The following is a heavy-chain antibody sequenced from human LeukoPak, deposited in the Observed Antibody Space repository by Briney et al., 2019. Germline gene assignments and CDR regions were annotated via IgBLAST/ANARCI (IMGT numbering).Heavy chain of an antibody. CDR2: IRSKAYGGTT. CDR1: GFTFGDYA. D-gene: IGHD5-24*01. V-gene: IGHV3-49*03. J-gene: IGHJ4*02. CDR3: TRVRWLQLIEADY. Sequence: PGGSLRLSCTASGFTFGDYAMSWFRQAPGKGLEWVGFIRSKAYGGTTEYAASVKGRFTISRDDSKSIAYLQMNSLKTEDTAVYYCTRVRWLQLIEADYWGQGTLVTVSS.